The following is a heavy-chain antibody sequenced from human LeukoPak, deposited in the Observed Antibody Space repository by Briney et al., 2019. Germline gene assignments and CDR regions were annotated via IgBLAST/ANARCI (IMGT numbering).Heavy chain of an antibody. J-gene: IGHJ3*02. CDR1: GGSIGGHTFY. Sequence: PSETLSLTCNVSGGSIGGHTFYWDWIRQPPGKGLEWISTIYYNGNTFYIPSLKSQVAISIDMSKSQFSLHLSSVTAAETAIYYCARLTALAGHRGAFDIWGPGTMVTVSS. V-gene: IGHV4-39*01. CDR2: IYYNGNT. CDR3: ARLTALAGHRGAFDI. D-gene: IGHD6-19*01.